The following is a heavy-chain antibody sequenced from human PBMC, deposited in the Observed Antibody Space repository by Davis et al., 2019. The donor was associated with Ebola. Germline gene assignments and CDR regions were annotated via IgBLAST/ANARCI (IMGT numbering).Heavy chain of an antibody. J-gene: IGHJ4*02. Sequence: GSLRLSFAVSGCPISSSNWWSCVRQPPGKGLEWIGEIYHSGSTNYNPSLKSRVTISVDKSKNQFLLKLSSVTAADTAVYYCARGSYDILTGWLDYWGQGTLVTVSS. CDR2: IYHSGST. CDR3: ARGSYDILTGWLDY. V-gene: IGHV4-4*02. CDR1: GCPISSSNW. D-gene: IGHD3-9*01.